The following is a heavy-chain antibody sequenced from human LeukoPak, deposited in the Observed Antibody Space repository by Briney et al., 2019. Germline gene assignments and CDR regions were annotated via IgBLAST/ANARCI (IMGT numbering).Heavy chain of an antibody. D-gene: IGHD3-22*01. CDR2: IYTSGAT. CDR1: GGSISSYY. V-gene: IGHV4-4*07. J-gene: IGHJ6*03. Sequence: SETLSLTCTVSGGSISSYYWSWIRQPAGKGLEWIGRIYTSGATNYNPSLRSRVTISVDTSKNQFSLKLSSVTAADTAVYYCARSSEGRYYYDSSGFSYYYYYMDVWGKGTTVTISS. CDR3: ARSSEGRYYYDSSGFSYYYYYMDV.